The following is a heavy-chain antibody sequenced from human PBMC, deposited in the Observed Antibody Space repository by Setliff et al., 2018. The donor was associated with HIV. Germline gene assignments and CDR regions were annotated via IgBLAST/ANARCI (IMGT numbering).Heavy chain of an antibody. CDR3: ARRAGFSEGSGYWFY. Sequence: SETLSLTCTVSGDSISSGSYYWSWIRQPAGKGLEWIGRIYTSGTTNYNPSLKSRVTISVDTSKNQFSLKLSSVTAADTTVYYCARRAGFSEGSGYWFYWGQGTLVTVSS. V-gene: IGHV4-61*02. D-gene: IGHD3-22*01. J-gene: IGHJ4*02. CDR1: GDSISSGSYY. CDR2: IYTSGTT.